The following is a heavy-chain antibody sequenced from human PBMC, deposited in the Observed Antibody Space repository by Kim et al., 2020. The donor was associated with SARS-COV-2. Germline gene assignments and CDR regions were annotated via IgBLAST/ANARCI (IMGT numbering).Heavy chain of an antibody. J-gene: IGHJ4*01. CDR1: GFTFRNYG. CDR3: AREAYGGDSLTQGGFDY. Sequence: GGSLRLSCVASGFTFRNYGLHWVRQAPGKGLEWVAVIWHDGSNDSYGDSVRGRFIISRDNSKNTMYLQMNSLTAEDTAVYFCAREAYGGDSLTQGGFDY. CDR2: IWHDGSND. D-gene: IGHD2-21*02. V-gene: IGHV3-33*01.